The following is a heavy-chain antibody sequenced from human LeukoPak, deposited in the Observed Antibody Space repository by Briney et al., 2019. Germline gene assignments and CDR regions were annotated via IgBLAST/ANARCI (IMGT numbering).Heavy chain of an antibody. CDR3: AREDLRFGAFDY. Sequence: GASVKVSCKASGYTFTSYYMHWVGQAPGQGLEWMGIINPSGGSTSYAQKYQGRVTMTRDTSTSTVYMELSSLRSEDTAVYYCAREDLRFGAFDYWGQGTLVTVSS. CDR1: GYTFTSYY. V-gene: IGHV1-46*01. J-gene: IGHJ4*02. D-gene: IGHD3-16*01. CDR2: INPSGGST.